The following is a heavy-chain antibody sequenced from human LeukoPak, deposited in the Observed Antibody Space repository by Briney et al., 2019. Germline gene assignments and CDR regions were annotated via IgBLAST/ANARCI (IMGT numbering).Heavy chain of an antibody. J-gene: IGHJ4*02. CDR1: GFTFSSYA. CDR3: AKLKTGRTSYFDY. V-gene: IGHV3-23*01. Sequence: PGGSLRLSCAASGFTFSSYAMSWVRQAPGKGLEWVSTISGNGGSTYYADSVKGRFTISRDNSKNTLYLQTNSLRAEDTALYYCAKLKTGRTSYFDYWGQGTLVTVSS. D-gene: IGHD1-1*01. CDR2: ISGNGGST.